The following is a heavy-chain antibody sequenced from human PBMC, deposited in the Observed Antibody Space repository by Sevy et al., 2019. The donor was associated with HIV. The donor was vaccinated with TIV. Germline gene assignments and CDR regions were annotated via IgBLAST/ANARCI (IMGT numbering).Heavy chain of an antibody. D-gene: IGHD3-9*01. CDR2: ISSSGSAI. Sequence: GGSLRLSCAASGFTFSDYYMSWIRQAPGKGLEWISYISSSGSAIYYADSVKGRFTISRDNAKNSLYLQMNSLRAEDTAVYYCAKVGYDILTGYYTEYFDYWGQGTLVTVSS. V-gene: IGHV3-11*04. CDR1: GFTFSDYY. CDR3: AKVGYDILTGYYTEYFDY. J-gene: IGHJ4*02.